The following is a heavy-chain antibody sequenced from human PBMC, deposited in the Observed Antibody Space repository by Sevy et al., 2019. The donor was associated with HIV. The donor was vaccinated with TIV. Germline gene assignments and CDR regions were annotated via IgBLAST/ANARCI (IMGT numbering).Heavy chain of an antibody. D-gene: IGHD6-19*01. CDR3: AREMAVAGKGDYFDY. CDR2: TYYTGTT. Sequence: SETLSLTCTVSGSPIGTYYWSWIRQPPGKGLEWIGYTYYTGTTQYSPSLKSRVTLSLDTSKSQFSLKLSTVTAADTAVYYCAREMAVAGKGDYFDYWGQGMLVTVSS. CDR1: GSPIGTYY. V-gene: IGHV4-59*01. J-gene: IGHJ4*02.